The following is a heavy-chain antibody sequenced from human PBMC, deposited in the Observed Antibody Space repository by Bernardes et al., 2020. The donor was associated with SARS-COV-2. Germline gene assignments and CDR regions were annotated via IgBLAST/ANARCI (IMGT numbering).Heavy chain of an antibody. D-gene: IGHD3-22*01. V-gene: IGHV3-21*01. CDR1: GFTFSSYS. CDR3: ARLPYYYDSSGYYYYGMDV. J-gene: IGHJ6*02. CDR2: ISSSSSYI. Sequence: GSLRLSCAASGFTFSSYSMNWVRQAPGKGLEWVSSISSSSSYIYYADSVKGRFTISRDNAKNSLYLQMNSLRAEDTAVYYCARLPYYYDSSGYYYYGMDVWGQGTTVTVSS.